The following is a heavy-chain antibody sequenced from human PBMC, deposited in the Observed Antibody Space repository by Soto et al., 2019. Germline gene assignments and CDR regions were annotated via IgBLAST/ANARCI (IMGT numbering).Heavy chain of an antibody. CDR2: ISAHNGNT. J-gene: IGHJ4*02. CDR3: ARGRYGDY. V-gene: IGHV1-18*01. CDR1: GYTFTSYS. D-gene: IGHD1-1*01. Sequence: QVHLVQSGAEVKKPGASVKVSCKASGYTFTSYSITWVRQAPGQGLGWMGWISAHNGNTDYAQKLQGRVIVTRDTSTSTAYMELRSLRSDDTAVYYCARGRYGDYWGQGALVTVSS.